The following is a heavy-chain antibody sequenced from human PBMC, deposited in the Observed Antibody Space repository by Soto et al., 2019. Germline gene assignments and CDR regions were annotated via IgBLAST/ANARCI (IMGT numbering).Heavy chain of an antibody. Sequence: GGSLSLSCAASGFTFSSYAMHWVRQAPGKGLEWVAVISYDGSNKYYADSVKGRFTISRDNSKNTLYLQMNSLRAEDTAVYYCARDPSSGWYLFDYWGQGTLVTVSS. V-gene: IGHV3-30-3*01. J-gene: IGHJ4*02. CDR1: GFTFSSYA. CDR2: ISYDGSNK. CDR3: ARDPSSGWYLFDY. D-gene: IGHD6-19*01.